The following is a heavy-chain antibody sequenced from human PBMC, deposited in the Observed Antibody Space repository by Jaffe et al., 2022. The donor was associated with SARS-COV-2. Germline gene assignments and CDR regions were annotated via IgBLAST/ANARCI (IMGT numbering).Heavy chain of an antibody. CDR3: ARDMGSGEGYCSGGSCYGSYGMDV. Sequence: QVQLVQSGAEVKKPGASVKVSCKASGYTFTSYGISWVRQAPGQGLEWMGWISAYNGNTNYAQKLQGRVTMTTDTSTSTAYMELRSLRSDDTAVYYCARDMGSGEGYCSGGSCYGSYGMDVWGQGTTVTVSS. CDR2: ISAYNGNT. J-gene: IGHJ6*02. CDR1: GYTFTSYG. V-gene: IGHV1-18*01. D-gene: IGHD2-15*01.